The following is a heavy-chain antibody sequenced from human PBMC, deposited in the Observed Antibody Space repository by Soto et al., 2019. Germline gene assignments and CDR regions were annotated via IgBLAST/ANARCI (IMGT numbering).Heavy chain of an antibody. CDR2: IYSGGST. V-gene: IGHV3-53*01. J-gene: IGHJ1*01. D-gene: IGHD3-22*01. Sequence: EVQLVESVGGLIQPGGSLRLSCAASGFTVSSNYMSWVSQAPGKGLEWVSVIYSGGSTYYADSVKGRFTISRDNSKNTLYLQMNSLRAEDTAVYYCARDRVESGYPEYFQHWGQGTLVTVSS. CDR3: ARDRVESGYPEYFQH. CDR1: GFTVSSNY.